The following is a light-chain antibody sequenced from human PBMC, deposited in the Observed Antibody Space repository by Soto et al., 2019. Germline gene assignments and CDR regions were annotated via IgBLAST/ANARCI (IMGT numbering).Light chain of an antibody. V-gene: IGLV1-51*01. CDR1: SSNIGNNY. Sequence: SVLTQPPSVSAAPGQKVTISCSGSSSNIGNNYVSWYQQLPGTAPKLLIYDNNKRPSGIPDRFSGYKSGTSATLGITGLQTGDEADYYCGTWDSSLSVYVFGTGTKVTVL. CDR3: GTWDSSLSVYV. CDR2: DNN. J-gene: IGLJ1*01.